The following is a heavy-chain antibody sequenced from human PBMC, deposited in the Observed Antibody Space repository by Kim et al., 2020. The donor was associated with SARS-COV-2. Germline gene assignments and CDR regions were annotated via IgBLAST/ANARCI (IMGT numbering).Heavy chain of an antibody. D-gene: IGHD5-12*01. J-gene: IGHJ4*01. CDR3: AKVALVATSKYIFDY. Sequence: GGSLRLSCAASGFTFNNYAMNWVRQAPGKGLEWVTAISASGTVTYYADSVKGRFTISRDDSKNTLFLQMNSLRAEDTAVYYCAKVALVATSKYIFDYWG. V-gene: IGHV3-23*01. CDR2: ISASGTVT. CDR1: GFTFNNYA.